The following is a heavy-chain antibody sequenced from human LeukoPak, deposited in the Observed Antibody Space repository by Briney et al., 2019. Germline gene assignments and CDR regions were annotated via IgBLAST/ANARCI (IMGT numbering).Heavy chain of an antibody. J-gene: IGHJ6*02. Sequence: ASVKVSCKGSGYTFTSYGISWVRQAPGQGLEWMGCISAGNGNTNYAQKLQGRVTVTTDTSRSTAYMELRSLRSDDTAVYYCARVHISAPTYDFWSGSRYGLDVWGQRTTGTVSS. CDR1: GYTFTSYG. CDR3: ARVHISAPTYDFWSGSRYGLDV. D-gene: IGHD3-3*01. V-gene: IGHV1-18*01. CDR2: ISAGNGNT.